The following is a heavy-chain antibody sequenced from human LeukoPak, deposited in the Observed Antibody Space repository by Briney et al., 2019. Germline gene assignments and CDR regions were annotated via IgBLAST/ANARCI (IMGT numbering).Heavy chain of an antibody. CDR1: GGSISSYY. D-gene: IGHD3-3*01. V-gene: IGHV4-59*12. CDR3: ARGPGITIFGVVNNWFDP. CDR2: IYYSGST. Sequence: PSETLSLTCTVSGGSISSYYWSWIRQPPGKGLEWIGYIYYSGSTNYNPSLKSRVTISVDTSKNQFSLKLSSVTAADTAVYYCARGPGITIFGVVNNWFDPWGQGTLVTVSS. J-gene: IGHJ5*02.